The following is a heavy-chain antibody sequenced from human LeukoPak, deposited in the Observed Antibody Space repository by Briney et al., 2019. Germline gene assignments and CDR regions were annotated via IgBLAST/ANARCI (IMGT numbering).Heavy chain of an antibody. CDR1: GGSFSGYY. CDR2: INHSGST. Sequence: SETLSLTCAVYGGSFSGYYWSWIRQPPGKGLEWIGEINHSGSTNYNPSLKSRVTISVDTSKNQFSLKLSSVTAADTAVYYCARDLGGYFDYWGQGTLVTVSS. J-gene: IGHJ4*02. D-gene: IGHD3-16*01. CDR3: ARDLGGYFDY. V-gene: IGHV4-34*01.